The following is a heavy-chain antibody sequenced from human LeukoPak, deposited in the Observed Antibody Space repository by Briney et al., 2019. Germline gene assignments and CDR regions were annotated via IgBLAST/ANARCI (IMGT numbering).Heavy chain of an antibody. Sequence: ASVKVSCKASGYTFTSYGISWVRQAPGQGLEWMGRISAYNGNTNYAQKLQGRVTMTTDTSTSTAYMELRSLRSDDTAVYYCARVGGIVVVPAAPDGSYYYGMDVWGQGTTVTVSS. D-gene: IGHD2-2*01. CDR2: ISAYNGNT. CDR1: GYTFTSYG. V-gene: IGHV1-18*01. J-gene: IGHJ6*02. CDR3: ARVGGIVVVPAAPDGSYYYGMDV.